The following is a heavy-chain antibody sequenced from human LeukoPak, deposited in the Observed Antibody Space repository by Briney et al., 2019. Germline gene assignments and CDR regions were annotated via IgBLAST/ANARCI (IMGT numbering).Heavy chain of an antibody. V-gene: IGHV3-7*01. J-gene: IGHJ4*02. CDR2: TKQDGSEK. D-gene: IGHD6-25*01. CDR3: AISATARGGFDF. CDR1: GFTFSSYW. Sequence: GGSLRLSCAASGFTFSSYWMSWVRQAPGKGLEWVANTKQDGSEKYYVDSVKGRFTISRDSAKNSLFLQMNSLRAEDTAVYFCAISATARGGFDFWGQGTLVTVSS.